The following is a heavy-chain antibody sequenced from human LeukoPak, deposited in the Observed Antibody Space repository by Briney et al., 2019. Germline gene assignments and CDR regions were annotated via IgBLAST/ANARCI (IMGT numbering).Heavy chain of an antibody. Sequence: GGSLRLSCAASGFTFVDYAMHWVRQVPGKGLEWVSLINSVGNKTDYADSVKGRFTISRDNSKNSLYLQMNTLRTEDTAFYYCAKADCSSSCYTVDNWGQGTLVTVSS. V-gene: IGHV3-43*01. CDR1: GFTFVDYA. CDR2: INSVGNKT. D-gene: IGHD2-2*02. J-gene: IGHJ4*02. CDR3: AKADCSSSCYTVDN.